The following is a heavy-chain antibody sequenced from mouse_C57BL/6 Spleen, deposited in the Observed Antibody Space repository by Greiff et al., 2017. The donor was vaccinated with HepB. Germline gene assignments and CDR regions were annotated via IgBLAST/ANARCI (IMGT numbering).Heavy chain of an antibody. D-gene: IGHD1-1*01. V-gene: IGHV1-15*01. CDR2: IDPETGGT. J-gene: IGHJ2*01. CDR1: GYTFTDYE. CDR3: TRGITTVVADFDY. Sequence: VQLQQSGAELVRPGASVTLSCKASGYTFTDYEMHWVKQTPVHGLEWIGAIDPETGGTAYNQKFKGKAILTADKSSSTAYMELRSLTSEDSAVYYCTRGITTVVADFDYWGQGTTLTVSS.